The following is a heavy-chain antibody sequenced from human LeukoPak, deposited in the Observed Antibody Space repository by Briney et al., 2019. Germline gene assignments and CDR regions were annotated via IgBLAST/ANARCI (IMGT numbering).Heavy chain of an antibody. CDR1: GYSFTSYW. D-gene: IGHD3-22*01. J-gene: IGHJ3*02. CDR3: ATSTYYYDSSGYDDAFDI. V-gene: IGHV5-51*01. CDR2: IYPGDSDT. Sequence: GESLKISCKGSGYSFTSYWIGWVRQMPGKGLEWMGIIYPGDSDTRYGPSFQGQVTISADKSISTAYLQWSSLKASDTAMYYCATSTYYYDSSGYDDAFDIWGQGTMVTVSS.